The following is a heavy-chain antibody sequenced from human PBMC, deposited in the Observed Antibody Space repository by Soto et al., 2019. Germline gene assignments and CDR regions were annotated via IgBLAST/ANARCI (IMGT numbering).Heavy chain of an antibody. CDR2: IIPIFGTA. J-gene: IGHJ2*01. CDR3: ARQVAGDDSSGYYYDFWYFDL. D-gene: IGHD3-22*01. Sequence: ASVKVSCKASGGTFSSYAISWVRQAPGQGLEWMGGIIPIFGTANYAQKFQGRVTITADESTSVAYIELSRLRSEDTAVYYCARQVAGDDSSGYYYDFWYFDLWGRGTLVTVSS. CDR1: GGTFSSYA. V-gene: IGHV1-69*13.